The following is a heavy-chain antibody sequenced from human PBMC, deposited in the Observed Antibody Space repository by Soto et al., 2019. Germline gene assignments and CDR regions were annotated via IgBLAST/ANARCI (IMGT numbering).Heavy chain of an antibody. CDR2: ISGSGGST. CDR1: GFTFSSYA. Sequence: PGGSLRLSCAASGFTFSSYAMSWVRQAPGKGLEWVSAISGSGGSTYYADSVKGRFTISRDNSKNTLYLQMNSLRAEDTAVYYCAKVRHDYYDSSVFEDYWGQGTLVTVSS. J-gene: IGHJ4*02. CDR3: AKVRHDYYDSSVFEDY. V-gene: IGHV3-23*01. D-gene: IGHD3-22*01.